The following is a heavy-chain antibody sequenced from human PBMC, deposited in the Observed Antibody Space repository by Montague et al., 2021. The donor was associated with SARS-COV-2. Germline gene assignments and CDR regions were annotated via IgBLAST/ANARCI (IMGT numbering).Heavy chain of an antibody. J-gene: IGHJ4*02. Sequence: TLSLTCTVSGDSVSSEIYYWSWIRQPAGKGLEWIGRIYTSGSTNYNPSLRSRVTISVDTSKNQFSLRLSSVTAADTAVYYCARVGGNHYRDFDYWGQGTLVTVSS. V-gene: IGHV4-61*02. CDR2: IYTSGST. CDR3: ARVGGNHYRDFDY. CDR1: GDSVSSEIYY. D-gene: IGHD4-23*01.